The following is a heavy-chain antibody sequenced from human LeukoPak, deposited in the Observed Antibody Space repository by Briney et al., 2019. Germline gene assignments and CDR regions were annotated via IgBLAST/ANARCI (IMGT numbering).Heavy chain of an antibody. J-gene: IGHJ4*02. CDR1: RFTFSSYS. CDR3: ARLETTPYYYDY. CDR2: ISRSSTYI. D-gene: IGHD1-1*01. V-gene: IGHV3-21*01. Sequence: GGSLRLSCAASRFTFSSYSMNWVRQAPGKGLEWVSSISRSSTYISYADSVEGRFTISRDNAKNSLYLQMNSLRAEDTAVYYCARLETTPYYYDYWGQGTLVTVSS.